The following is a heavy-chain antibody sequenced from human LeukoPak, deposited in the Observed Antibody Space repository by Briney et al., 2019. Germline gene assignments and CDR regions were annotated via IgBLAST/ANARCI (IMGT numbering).Heavy chain of an antibody. V-gene: IGHV1-2*02. D-gene: IGHD3-3*01. J-gene: IGHJ6*02. CDR2: INPNSGGT. CDR3: ATDYDFWSGSPRGGMDV. Sequence: GASVKVSCKASGYTFTGYYMHWVRQAPGQGLEWMGWINPNSGGTNYAQKFQGRVTMTRDTSISTAYMELSRLRSGDTAVYYCATDYDFWSGSPRGGMDVWGQGTTVTVSS. CDR1: GYTFTGYY.